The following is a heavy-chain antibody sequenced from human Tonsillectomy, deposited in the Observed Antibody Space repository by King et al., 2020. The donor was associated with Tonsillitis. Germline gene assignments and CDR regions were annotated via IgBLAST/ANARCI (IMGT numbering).Heavy chain of an antibody. CDR1: GFIFSNHD. CDR3: ARARYAHGLDV. D-gene: IGHD5-12*01. V-gene: IGHV3-72*01. J-gene: IGHJ6*02. Sequence: VQLVESGGGLVQPGGSLRLSCAASGFIFSNHDMDWVRQAPGKGLEWVGFIRNKANGYITEYAASLKGRFTISRDEASLYLQMNSLKIEDTAIYYCARARYAHGLDVWGQGTTVTVSS. CDR2: IRNKANGYIT.